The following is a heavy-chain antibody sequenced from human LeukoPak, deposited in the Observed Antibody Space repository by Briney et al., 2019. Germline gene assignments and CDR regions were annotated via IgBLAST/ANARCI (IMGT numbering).Heavy chain of an antibody. D-gene: IGHD6-19*01. Sequence: ASVKVSCKASGYTFTSYAMHWVRQAPGQRLEWMGWINAGNGNTKYSQKFQGRVTITRDTSASTAYMELSSLRSEDTAVYYCARTEQWLARGYYYYGMDVWGQGTTVTVSS. CDR2: INAGNGNT. CDR3: ARTEQWLARGYYYYGMDV. V-gene: IGHV1-3*01. J-gene: IGHJ6*02. CDR1: GYTFTSYA.